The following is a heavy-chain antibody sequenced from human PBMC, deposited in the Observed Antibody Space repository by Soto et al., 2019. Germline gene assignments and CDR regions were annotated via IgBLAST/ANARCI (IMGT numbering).Heavy chain of an antibody. V-gene: IGHV5-51*01. D-gene: IGHD5-18*01. CDR3: AIRGYSYLHLTGHAFDI. CDR2: IYPGDSDT. Sequence: GESLNISCKGSGYSFTSYWIGLVRQMPGKGLEWMGIIYPGDSDTRYSPSFQGQVTISADKSISTAYLQWSSLKASDTAMYYCAIRGYSYLHLTGHAFDIWGQGTMVPVSS. J-gene: IGHJ3*02. CDR1: GYSFTSYW.